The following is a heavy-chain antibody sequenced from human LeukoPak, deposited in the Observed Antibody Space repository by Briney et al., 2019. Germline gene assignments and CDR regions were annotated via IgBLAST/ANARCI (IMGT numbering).Heavy chain of an antibody. Sequence: PSETLSLTCAVSGGSISSSNWWSWVRQPPGKGLEWIGEIYHSGSTNYNPSLKSRVTISVDKSKNQFSLKLSSVTAADTAVYYCARKEKMQWHHTLPNWFDPWGQGTLVTVSS. V-gene: IGHV4-4*02. CDR3: ARKEKMQWHHTLPNWFDP. J-gene: IGHJ5*02. D-gene: IGHD6-19*01. CDR1: GGSISSSNW. CDR2: IYHSGST.